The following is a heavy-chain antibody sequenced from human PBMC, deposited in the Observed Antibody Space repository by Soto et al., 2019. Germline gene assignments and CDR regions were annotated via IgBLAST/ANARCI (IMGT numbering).Heavy chain of an antibody. D-gene: IGHD3-22*01. CDR1: GYTFVNYG. CDR3: ARDRYFDSTGNFDY. V-gene: IGHV1-18*01. CDR2: ISAYNGNT. Sequence: ASVKVSCKASGYTFVNYGISWVRQAPGQGLEYMGWISAYNGNTNYAQKLQGRATMTTDASTSTAYMELRSLRSDDTAMYYCARDRYFDSTGNFDYWGQGTLVTVSS. J-gene: IGHJ4*02.